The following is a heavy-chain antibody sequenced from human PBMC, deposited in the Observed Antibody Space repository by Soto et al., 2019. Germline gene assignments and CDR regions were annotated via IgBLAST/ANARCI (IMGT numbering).Heavy chain of an antibody. V-gene: IGHV1-2*04. J-gene: IGHJ6*02. CDR2: INPNSGGT. Sequence: QVQLVQSGAEVKKPGASVKVSCKASGYTFTGYYLHWVRQAPGQGLEWMGWINPNSGGTNYAQKCQGWVPRTRDTSISPAYTELSRLRSDDTAVYYCARSTHYYYIMDVWGQGTTVTVSS. CDR1: GYTFTGYY. CDR3: ARSTHYYYIMDV.